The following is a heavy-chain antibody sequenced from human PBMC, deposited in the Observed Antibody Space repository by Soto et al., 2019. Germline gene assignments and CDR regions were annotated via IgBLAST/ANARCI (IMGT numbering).Heavy chain of an antibody. CDR3: ARGGPIIRPYQLPKY. J-gene: IGHJ4*02. CDR2: INHSGST. Sequence: QVQLQQWGAGLLKPSETLSLTCAVYGGSFSGYYWSWIRQPPGKGLEWIGEINHSGSTNYNPSLKSRVTISVATSKDQFSLKLSSVTAADRAVYYCARGGPIIRPYQLPKYWGQGTLVTVSS. D-gene: IGHD2-2*01. V-gene: IGHV4-34*01. CDR1: GGSFSGYY.